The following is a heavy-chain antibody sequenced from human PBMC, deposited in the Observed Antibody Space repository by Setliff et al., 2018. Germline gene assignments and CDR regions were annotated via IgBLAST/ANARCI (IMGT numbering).Heavy chain of an antibody. J-gene: IGHJ4*02. CDR3: ARGGTYRYFDY. D-gene: IGHD3-16*02. CDR2: VFFNGAA. V-gene: IGHV4-59*01. Sequence: ETLSLTCTVSDGSLSTYYWSWIRQPPGKGLEFIGYVFFNGAAKYDPSLKSRVAISVDTSKEQFSLKLSSVTAADTAVYFCARGGTYRYFDYWGQGAQVTVSS. CDR1: DGSLSTYY.